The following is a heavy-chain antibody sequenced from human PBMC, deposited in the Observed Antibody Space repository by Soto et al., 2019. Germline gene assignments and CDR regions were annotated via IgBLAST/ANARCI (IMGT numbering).Heavy chain of an antibody. Sequence: EVQLVESGGGLVQPGGSLKLSCAASGFTFSDSAMHWVRQASGKGLEWVGRIRNKGNNYATAYTASVKGRFTISRDDSKNTVYLQMNSLKIDDTAMYYCTSRRDWTAVDPLDYWGLGTLVTVSS. J-gene: IGHJ4*02. V-gene: IGHV3-73*02. CDR1: GFTFSDSA. D-gene: IGHD5-18*01. CDR3: TSRRDWTAVDPLDY. CDR2: IRNKGNNYAT.